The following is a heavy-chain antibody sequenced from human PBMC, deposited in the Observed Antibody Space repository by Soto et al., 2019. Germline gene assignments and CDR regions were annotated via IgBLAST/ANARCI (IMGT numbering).Heavy chain of an antibody. Sequence: SETLSLTCTVSGGSISGYYWSWIRQPPGKGLEWIGNVYYSGGAKYNPSVKRRVSISVDTSKNQFSLNLSSVTAADTAVYYCTRDGDGRMTTNPYYYYGMDVWGPGITVS. CDR3: TRDGDGRMTTNPYYYYGMDV. J-gene: IGHJ6*02. CDR1: GGSISGYY. V-gene: IGHV4-59*01. D-gene: IGHD2-21*02. CDR2: VYYSGGA.